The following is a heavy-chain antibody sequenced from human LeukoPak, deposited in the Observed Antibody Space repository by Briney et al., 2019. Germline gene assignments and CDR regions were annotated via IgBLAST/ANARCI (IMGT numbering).Heavy chain of an antibody. CDR2: FDPEDGET. D-gene: IGHD1-1*01. CDR3: ATDRTGTTGFDY. V-gene: IGHV1-24*01. CDR1: GYTLTELS. Sequence: ASVKVSCKVSGYTLTELSMHWVRQAPGKGLEWMGGFDPEDGETIYAQKFQGRVAMTEDTSTDTAYMELSSLRSEDTAVYYCATDRTGTTGFDYWGQGTLVTVSS. J-gene: IGHJ4*02.